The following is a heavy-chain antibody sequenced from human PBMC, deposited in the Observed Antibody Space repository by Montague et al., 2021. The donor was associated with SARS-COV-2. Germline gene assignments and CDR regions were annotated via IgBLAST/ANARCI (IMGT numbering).Heavy chain of an antibody. V-gene: IGHV3-7*03. D-gene: IGHD6-19*01. CDR3: ARSRSGWYHSYNASDV. J-gene: IGHJ6*02. CDR2: IVEDGSER. Sequence: SLRLSCAASGFTFSDYWVNWVRQAPGKGLEWVANIVEDGSERYDVDSVKGRFTISRDNAKNSLDLQMDSLRDEDTAVYYCARSRSGWYHSYNASDVWGQGTTVIVSS. CDR1: GFTFSDYW.